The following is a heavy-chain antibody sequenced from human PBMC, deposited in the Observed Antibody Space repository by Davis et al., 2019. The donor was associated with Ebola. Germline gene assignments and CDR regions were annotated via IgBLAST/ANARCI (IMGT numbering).Heavy chain of an antibody. D-gene: IGHD1-26*01. CDR3: ARVIVGATTLDY. V-gene: IGHV4-61*05. Sequence: MPGGSLRLSCTVSGGSISSSSYYWGWIRQPPGKGLEWIGYIYYSGSTNYNPSLKSRVTISVDKSKNQFSLKLSSVTAADTAVYYCARVIVGATTLDYWGQGTLVTVSS. CDR2: IYYSGST. CDR1: GGSISSSSYY. J-gene: IGHJ4*02.